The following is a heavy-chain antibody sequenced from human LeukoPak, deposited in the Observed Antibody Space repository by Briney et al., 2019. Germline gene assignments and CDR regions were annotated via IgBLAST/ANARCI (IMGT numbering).Heavy chain of an antibody. CDR1: GFTFSSYE. Sequence: GGSLRLSCAASGFTFSSYEMNWVRQAPGKGLEWVSYIRYGGNIVYYADSVKGRFTISRDNAKNSLYLQMNRLRAEDTAVYYCARSTVTSYFEYWGQGALVTVSS. CDR3: ARSTVTSYFEY. D-gene: IGHD4-17*01. V-gene: IGHV3-48*03. CDR2: IRYGGNIV. J-gene: IGHJ4*02.